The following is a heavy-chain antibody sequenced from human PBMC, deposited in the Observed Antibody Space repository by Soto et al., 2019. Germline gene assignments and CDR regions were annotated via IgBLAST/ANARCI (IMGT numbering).Heavy chain of an antibody. J-gene: IGHJ3*02. CDR2: INHSGST. V-gene: IGHV4-34*01. Sequence: QVQLQQWGAGLLKPSETLSLTCAVYGGSFSGYYWRWIRQPPGKGLEWIGEINHSGSTNYNPSLKSGVTISVDRSKNQCSVKVSSVYAADTAVYYCARWGRMIVVVNAFDIWGQGTMVTVSS. CDR3: ARWGRMIVVVNAFDI. D-gene: IGHD3-22*01. CDR1: GGSFSGYY.